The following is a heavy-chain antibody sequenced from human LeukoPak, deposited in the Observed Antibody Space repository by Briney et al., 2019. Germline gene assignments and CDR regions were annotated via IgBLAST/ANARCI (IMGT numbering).Heavy chain of an antibody. J-gene: IGHJ6*03. CDR3: ARDAIDQLSSYYYYYYMDV. Sequence: VASVKVSCKASGYTFTGYYMHWVRQAPGQGLEWMGWINPNSGGTNYAQKFQGRVTMTRDTSISTAYMELSRLRSDDTAVYYCARDAIDQLSSYYYYYYMDVWGKVTTVTVSS. V-gene: IGHV1-2*02. CDR1: GYTFTGYY. CDR2: INPNSGGT. D-gene: IGHD2-2*01.